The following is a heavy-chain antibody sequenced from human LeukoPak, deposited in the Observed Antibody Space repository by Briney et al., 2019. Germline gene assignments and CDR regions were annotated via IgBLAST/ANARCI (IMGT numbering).Heavy chain of an antibody. D-gene: IGHD6-19*01. Sequence: GRSLRLSCAASGFTFSSYGMHWVRQAPGKGLEWVAVIWYDGSNKYYADSVKGRFTISRDNSKNTLYLQMNSLRAEDTAVYYCARDHSSGWYPDYFDYWGQGTLVTVSS. J-gene: IGHJ4*02. V-gene: IGHV3-33*01. CDR1: GFTFSSYG. CDR3: ARDHSSGWYPDYFDY. CDR2: IWYDGSNK.